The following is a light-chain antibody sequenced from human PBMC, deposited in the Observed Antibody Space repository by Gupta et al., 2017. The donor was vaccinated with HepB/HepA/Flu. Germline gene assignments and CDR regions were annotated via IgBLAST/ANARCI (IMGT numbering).Light chain of an antibody. Sequence: QSVLTQPPSVSGAPGQRVTISCTGSSSNIGAGYDVHWYKQLPGTAPKLLLYGNKNRPSGVPDRFSGSKSDTSASLAITGLQAEDEADYYCQSYDSSLSGSLVFGGGTKLTVL. CDR1: SSNIGAGYD. V-gene: IGLV1-40*01. CDR2: GNK. J-gene: IGLJ2*01. CDR3: QSYDSSLSGSLV.